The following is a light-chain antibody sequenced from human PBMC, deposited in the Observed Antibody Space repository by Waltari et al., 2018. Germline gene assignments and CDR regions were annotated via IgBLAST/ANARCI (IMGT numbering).Light chain of an antibody. J-gene: IGKJ4*01. CDR1: QSINNW. Sequence: DIQMTQSPSTLSASAGDRVTITCRASQSINNWLAWYQKKPGKAPKLLIYKASSLESGVPSRFSGSGSGTEFTLTISSLQPDDFATYYCQQYNDYSSTLGGGTKVEIK. V-gene: IGKV1-5*03. CDR3: QQYNDYSST. CDR2: KAS.